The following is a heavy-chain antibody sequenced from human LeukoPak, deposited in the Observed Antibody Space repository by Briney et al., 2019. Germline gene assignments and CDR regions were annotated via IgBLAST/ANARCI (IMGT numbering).Heavy chain of an antibody. CDR3: ARLNIRGVPLYYFDY. J-gene: IGHJ4*02. CDR1: GGSISSSSYY. CDR2: IYYSGST. Sequence: SETLSLTCTVSGGSISSSSYYWGWIRQPPGKGLEWIGTIYYSGSTYYNPSLKSRVTISVDTSKNQFSLKLSSVTAADTAVYYCARLNIRGVPLYYFDYWGQGTLVTVSS. V-gene: IGHV4-39*01. D-gene: IGHD3-10*01.